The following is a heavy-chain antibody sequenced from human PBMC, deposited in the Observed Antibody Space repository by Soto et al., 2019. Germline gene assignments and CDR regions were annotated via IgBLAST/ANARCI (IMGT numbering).Heavy chain of an antibody. CDR1: GFTFSSYA. J-gene: IGHJ4*01. V-gene: IGHV3-30*18. CDR2: ISYDGSNK. Sequence: QVQLVESGGGVVEPGKSLRLSWAGSGFTFSSYAMDWVRQAAGTGLEWVAVISYDGSNKYYADSVKGRFTITRANSKNTLYLQMSTLSADETAVYYCAKDRMGAGVRGYVEYWGHGTLVTVAS. CDR3: AKDRMGAGVRGYVEY. D-gene: IGHD3-10*01.